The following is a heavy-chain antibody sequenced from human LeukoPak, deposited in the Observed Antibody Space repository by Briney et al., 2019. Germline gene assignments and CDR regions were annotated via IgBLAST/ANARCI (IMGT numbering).Heavy chain of an antibody. CDR2: INPNSGGT. D-gene: IGHD4-23*01. CDR1: GYTFTAYY. J-gene: IGHJ4*02. V-gene: IGHV1-2*02. CDR3: ARVHDYGGPSLDY. Sequence: GASVKVSCKASGYTFTAYYMHWVRQAPGQGLEWMGWINPNSGGTNYAQKFQGRVTMTRDTSISTAYMELSRLRSDDTAVYYCARVHDYGGPSLDYWGQGTLVTVSS.